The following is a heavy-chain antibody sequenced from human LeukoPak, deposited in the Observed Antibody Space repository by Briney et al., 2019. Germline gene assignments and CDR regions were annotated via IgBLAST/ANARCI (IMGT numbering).Heavy chain of an antibody. J-gene: IGHJ6*02. V-gene: IGHV1-69*13. CDR3: ARGPDCSSTSCYVTAYGMDV. CDR2: IIPIFGTA. Sequence: GASVKVSCKASGGTFSSYAISWVRQAPGQGLEWMGGIIPIFGTANYAQKFQGRVTITADESTSTAYMELSSLRYEDTAVYYCARGPDCSSTSCYVTAYGMDVWGQGTTVTVSS. CDR1: GGTFSSYA. D-gene: IGHD2-2*01.